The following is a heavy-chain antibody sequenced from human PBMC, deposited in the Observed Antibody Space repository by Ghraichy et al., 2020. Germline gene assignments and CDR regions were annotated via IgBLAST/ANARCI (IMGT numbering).Heavy chain of an antibody. CDR2: ISGNEKYI. CDR3: ARSHRGVLPRWFDT. V-gene: IGHV3-21*06. Sequence: GGSLRLSCAASGFNFSNYNMNWVRQAPGKGLEWVSSISGNEKYIYFADSVKGRFTITRDNAKNSLFLHLNSLRVEDTAVYFCARSHRGVLPRWFDTWGQGVLVTVSS. J-gene: IGHJ5*02. D-gene: IGHD3-10*01. CDR1: GFNFSNYN.